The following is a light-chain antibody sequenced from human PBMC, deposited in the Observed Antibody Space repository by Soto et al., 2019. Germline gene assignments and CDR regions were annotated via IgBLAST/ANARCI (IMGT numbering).Light chain of an antibody. J-gene: IGLJ1*01. CDR1: SSNIGNYY. Sequence: SVLTQPPSPSGTPGQRGTISCSGNSSNIGNYYVHWYQQLPEAAPKLLIYRNNQRPSGVPDRFSGSKSGTSASLAISGLRSEDEADYYCAAWDDSMSVLFGTGTKVTVL. CDR3: AAWDDSMSVL. CDR2: RNN. V-gene: IGLV1-47*01.